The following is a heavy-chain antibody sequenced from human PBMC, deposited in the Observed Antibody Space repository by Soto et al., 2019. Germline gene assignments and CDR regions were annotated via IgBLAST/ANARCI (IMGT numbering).Heavy chain of an antibody. Sequence: GGSLRLSCAASGFTFSSYGMHWVRQAPGKGLEWVAVISYDGSNKYYADSVKGRFTISRDNSRNTLYLQMNSLRAEDTAVYYCAKDLDEAAPYYYYYMDVWGKGTTVTVSS. D-gene: IGHD6-25*01. CDR2: ISYDGSNK. CDR3: AKDLDEAAPYYYYYMDV. J-gene: IGHJ6*03. V-gene: IGHV3-30*18. CDR1: GFTFSSYG.